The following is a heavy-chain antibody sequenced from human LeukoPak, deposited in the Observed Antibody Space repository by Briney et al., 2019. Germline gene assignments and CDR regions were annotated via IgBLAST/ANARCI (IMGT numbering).Heavy chain of an antibody. CDR3: VDLGSTVDY. V-gene: IGHV3-72*01. D-gene: IGHD4-17*01. Sequence: GGSLRLSCAASGFTFSDHYMDWVRQAPGKGLELVARIKNKANSYSTHYAESVRGRFTISRDDSKNSVYLQMNSLTSADTAVYFCVDLGSTVDYWGQGTPVTVSS. CDR2: IKNKANSYST. J-gene: IGHJ4*02. CDR1: GFTFSDHY.